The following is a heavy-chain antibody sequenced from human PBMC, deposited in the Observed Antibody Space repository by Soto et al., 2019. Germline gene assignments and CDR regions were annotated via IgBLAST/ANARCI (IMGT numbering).Heavy chain of an antibody. J-gene: IGHJ4*02. V-gene: IGHV3-7*01. Sequence: GGSLRLSCAASGFTFSSYWMSWVRQAPGKGLEWVANVKQDGSEKYYVDSVKGRFTISRDNAKNSLYLQMNSLRAEDTAVYYCARALYAPEGYFDYWGQGTLVTVSS. CDR3: ARALYAPEGYFDY. CDR2: VKQDGSEK. D-gene: IGHD2-2*01. CDR1: GFTFSSYW.